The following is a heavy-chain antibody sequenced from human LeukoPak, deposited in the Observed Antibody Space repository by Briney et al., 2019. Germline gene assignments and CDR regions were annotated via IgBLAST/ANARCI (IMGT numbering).Heavy chain of an antibody. Sequence: SETLSLTCAVYGGSFSGYYWSWIRQPPGKGLEWLGEINHSGSTNYDPSLKSRVTISVDTSKNQFSLKLSSVTAADTAVYYCAREGIVVVVAATHNWFDPWGQGTLVTVSS. CDR3: AREGIVVVVAATHNWFDP. CDR1: GGSFSGYY. D-gene: IGHD2-15*01. CDR2: INHSGST. V-gene: IGHV4-34*01. J-gene: IGHJ5*02.